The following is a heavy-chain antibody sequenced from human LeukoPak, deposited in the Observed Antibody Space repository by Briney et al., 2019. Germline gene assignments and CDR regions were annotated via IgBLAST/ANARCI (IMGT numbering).Heavy chain of an antibody. CDR2: IKQGGSEK. CDR1: GFTFSSYW. J-gene: IGHJ6*04. D-gene: IGHD2-2*01. V-gene: IGHV3-7*03. CDR3: ARGQRAVCYCSSTSWSLVRDV. Sequence: GGSLRLSCAASGFTFSSYWLSWVRQAPGKGLEWVGNIKQGGSEKYYVESEKGRFTNSRDNAKNSLYLQMNSLRAEDLAVYYCARGQRAVCYCSSTSWSLVRDVWGKGTTVTVSS.